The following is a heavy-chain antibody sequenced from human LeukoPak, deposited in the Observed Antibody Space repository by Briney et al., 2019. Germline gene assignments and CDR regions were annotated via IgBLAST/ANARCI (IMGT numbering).Heavy chain of an antibody. J-gene: IGHJ4*02. CDR2: ISCNGGST. CDR1: GFTFSCYV. V-gene: IGHV3-23*01. D-gene: IGHD6-19*01. Sequence: GGSLRLSCASSGFTFSCYVMRLDREAPGKALEWVWAISCNGGSTYYADSVKGRFTIARDNSNNTLYLQMNSLRAEDTAVYYCATGLEGPSSGWRLDSTMNDYWGQGTLVTVSS. CDR3: ATGLEGPSSGWRLDSTMNDY.